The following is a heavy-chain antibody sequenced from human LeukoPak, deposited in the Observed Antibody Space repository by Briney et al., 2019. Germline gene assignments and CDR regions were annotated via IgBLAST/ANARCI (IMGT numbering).Heavy chain of an antibody. CDR1: GGSFSGYY. CDR3: ARVSRVVRFGMDV. D-gene: IGHD2-15*01. Sequence: PSETLSLTCADYGGSFSGYYWSWIRQHPGKGLEWIGYIYYSGSTYYNPSLKSRVTISVDTSKNQFSLKLSSVTAADTAVYYCARVSRVVRFGMDVWGQGTTVTVS. J-gene: IGHJ6*02. V-gene: IGHV4-31*11. CDR2: IYYSGST.